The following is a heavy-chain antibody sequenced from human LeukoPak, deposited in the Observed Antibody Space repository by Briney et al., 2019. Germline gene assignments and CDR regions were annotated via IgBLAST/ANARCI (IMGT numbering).Heavy chain of an antibody. V-gene: IGHV4-59*12. CDR2: ISYSGST. J-gene: IGHJ5*02. D-gene: IGHD3-10*01. CDR1: GGSISSYY. CDR3: ARDSGTTGEVKFDP. Sequence: PSETLSLTCTVSGGSISSYYWNWIRQPPGKGLEWIGSISYSGSTNYNPSLKNRVTISVDTSKNQFSLEVTSVTAADTAVYYCARDSGTTGEVKFDPWGQGTLVTVSS.